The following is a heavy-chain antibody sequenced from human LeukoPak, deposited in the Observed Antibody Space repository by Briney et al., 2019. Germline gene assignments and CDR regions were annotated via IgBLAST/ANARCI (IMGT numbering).Heavy chain of an antibody. CDR1: GFTFSDYG. V-gene: IGHV3-30*03. CDR3: ARDHNYAFDN. CDR2: ISYDGSNK. D-gene: IGHD1-1*01. J-gene: IGHJ4*02. Sequence: PGGSLRLSCAASGFTFSDYGMHWVRQAPGKGLEWVAVISYDGSNKYYADSVKGRFTISRDNSKNTLYLQMNSLRPEDTAVYYCARDHNYAFDNWGQGTLVTVSS.